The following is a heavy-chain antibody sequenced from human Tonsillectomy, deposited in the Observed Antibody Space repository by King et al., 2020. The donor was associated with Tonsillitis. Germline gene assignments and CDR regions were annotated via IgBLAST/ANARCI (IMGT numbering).Heavy chain of an antibody. V-gene: IGHV1-2*02. D-gene: IGHD5-12*01. J-gene: IGHJ4*02. CDR2: MNPNSGDT. Sequence: VQLVESGAEVKKPGASVKVSCKASGYTFTGYYMHWVRQAPGQGLEWMGWMNPNSGDTKYVEKFQGRVTMTRDTSISTAYMELARLRSDDTAVYYCARGIVATILDYWGQGTLVTVSS. CDR3: ARGIVATILDY. CDR1: GYTFTGYY.